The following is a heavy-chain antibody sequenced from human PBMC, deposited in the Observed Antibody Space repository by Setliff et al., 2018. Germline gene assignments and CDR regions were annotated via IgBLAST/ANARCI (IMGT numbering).Heavy chain of an antibody. Sequence: SETLSLTCAVHGASFSGNYWSWIRQPPGKGLEWIGEMNPSGSTNYNPSLKSRVTFSVDTSKNQFSLKLTSVTAADTAVYYCRVWVTMIEMESWGQGTLVTVSS. CDR1: GASFSGNY. CDR3: RVWVTMIEMES. CDR2: MNPSGST. D-gene: IGHD3-22*01. V-gene: IGHV4-34*01. J-gene: IGHJ4*02.